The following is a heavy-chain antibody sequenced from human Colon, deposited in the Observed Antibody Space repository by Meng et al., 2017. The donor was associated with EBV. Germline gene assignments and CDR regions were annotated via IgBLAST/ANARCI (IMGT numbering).Heavy chain of an antibody. D-gene: IGHD3-10*01. Sequence: VQLQESGPGLVKPSQTLSLTCTVSGGSISRGGYYWSWIRQHPGKGLEWIGYIHSSGSTYYNPSLRSRLTISVDTSKNQFSLKLSSVTAADTAVYYCARASYGSGSPLGESWFDPWGQGTLVTVSS. CDR3: ARASYGSGSPLGESWFDP. J-gene: IGHJ5*02. CDR2: IHSSGST. CDR1: GGSISRGGYY. V-gene: IGHV4-31*03.